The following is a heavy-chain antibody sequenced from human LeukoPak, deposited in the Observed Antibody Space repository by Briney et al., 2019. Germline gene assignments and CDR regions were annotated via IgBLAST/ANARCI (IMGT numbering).Heavy chain of an antibody. CDR3: ARSPITPASFDY. J-gene: IGHJ4*02. Sequence: PSQTLSLTCAVSGGSISSGGYSWSWIRQPPGKGLEWIGYIYHSGSTYYNPSLKSRVTISVNRSKNQFSLKLSSVTAADTAVYHCARSPITPASFDYWGQGTLVTVSS. V-gene: IGHV4-30-2*01. CDR1: GGSISSGGYS. D-gene: IGHD5-24*01. CDR2: IYHSGST.